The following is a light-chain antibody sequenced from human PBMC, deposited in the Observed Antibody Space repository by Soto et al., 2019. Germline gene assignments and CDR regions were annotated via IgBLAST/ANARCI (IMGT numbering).Light chain of an antibody. CDR3: QQYNSSSYT. Sequence: DLQMTQSPSTLAASVGDRVTITCRASESISTWLAWYQQKPGKSPKLLIYGASNLERGVPSRFSGSGSGTEFTLTISRLQPDDFAAYYCQQYNSSSYTFGPGTKLEIK. V-gene: IGKV1-5*01. CDR1: ESISTW. CDR2: GAS. J-gene: IGKJ2*01.